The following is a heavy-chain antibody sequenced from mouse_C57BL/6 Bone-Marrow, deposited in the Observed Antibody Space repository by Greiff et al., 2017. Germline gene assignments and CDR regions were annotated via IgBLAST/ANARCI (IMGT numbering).Heavy chain of an antibody. CDR3: ARRLNYGYDGNYWAMDY. Sequence: QVQLQQPGTELVKPGASVKLSCKASGYTFTSYWMHWVKQRPGQGLEWIGNINPRNGGTNYNEKFKSKATLTVDKSSSTAYMQLSSLTSEDSAFYYSARRLNYGYDGNYWAMDYWGQGTSVTVSS. D-gene: IGHD2-2*01. CDR1: GYTFTSYW. V-gene: IGHV1-53*01. J-gene: IGHJ4*01. CDR2: INPRNGGT.